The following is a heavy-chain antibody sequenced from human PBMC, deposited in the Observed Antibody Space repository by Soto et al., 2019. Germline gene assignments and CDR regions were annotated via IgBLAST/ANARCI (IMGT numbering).Heavy chain of an antibody. CDR3: ARGGQDFWSGPFDY. Sequence: SETLSLTCTVSGGSTSNYFCNWIRQPAGKGLEWIGRIDNSGSTNYNPSLKSRITMSADTSRNQFSLKLNSVTAADTAVYYCARGGQDFWSGPFDYWGQGALVTVSS. D-gene: IGHD3-3*01. CDR1: GGSTSNYF. V-gene: IGHV4-4*07. J-gene: IGHJ4*02. CDR2: IDNSGST.